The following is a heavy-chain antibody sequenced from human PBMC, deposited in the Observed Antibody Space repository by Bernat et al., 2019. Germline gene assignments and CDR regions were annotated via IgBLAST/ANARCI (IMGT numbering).Heavy chain of an antibody. CDR1: GGSFSGYY. V-gene: IGHV4-34*01. Sequence: QVQLQQWGAGLLKPSETLSLTCAVYGGSFSGYYWSWIRQPPGKGLEWIGEINHSGSTNYNPSLKSRVTISVDTSKNQFSLKLSSVTAADTAVYYCASSPLVGAILASWGQRTLVTVSS. CDR3: ASSPLVGAILAS. CDR2: INHSGST. J-gene: IGHJ4*02. D-gene: IGHD1-26*01.